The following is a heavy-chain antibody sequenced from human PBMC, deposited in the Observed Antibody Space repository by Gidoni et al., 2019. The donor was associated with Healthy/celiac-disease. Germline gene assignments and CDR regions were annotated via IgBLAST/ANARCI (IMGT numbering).Heavy chain of an antibody. CDR2: INHSGST. J-gene: IGHJ5*02. V-gene: IGHV4-34*01. CDR3: ARGIAAAVWFDP. D-gene: IGHD6-13*01. Sequence: QVQLQQWGAGLLKPSETLSLTCAVYGGSFSGYYWSWIRQPPGKGLEWIGEINHSGSTNYNPSLKSRVTISVDTSKNQFSLKLSSVTAADTAVYYCARGIAAAVWFDPWGQGTLVTVSS. CDR1: GGSFSGYY.